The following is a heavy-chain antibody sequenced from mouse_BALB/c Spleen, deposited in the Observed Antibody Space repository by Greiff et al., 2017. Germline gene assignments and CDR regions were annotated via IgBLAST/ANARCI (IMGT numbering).Heavy chain of an antibody. V-gene: IGHV14-3*02. CDR2: IDPANGNT. Sequence: EVQLQQSGAELVKPGASVKLSCTASGFNIKDTYMHWVKQRPEQGLEWIGRIDPANGNTKYDPKFQGKATITADTSSNTAYLQLSSLTSEDTAVYYCYGNSAWLAYWGQGTLVTVSA. CDR1: GFNIKDTY. D-gene: IGHD2-1*01. CDR3: YGNSAWLAY. J-gene: IGHJ3*01.